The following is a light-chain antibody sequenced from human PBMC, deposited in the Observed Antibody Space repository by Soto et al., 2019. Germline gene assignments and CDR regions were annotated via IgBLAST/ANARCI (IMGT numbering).Light chain of an antibody. CDR2: SNN. Sequence: QSVLTQPPSASGTPGQRVIISCSGSSSNIESNTVNWYQQLPETAPKLLIYSNNQRPSWVPDRFSGSKSGTSASLAISGLQSEDEADYYCASWDDSLNGVVFGGGTKLTVL. V-gene: IGLV1-44*01. J-gene: IGLJ3*02. CDR3: ASWDDSLNGVV. CDR1: SSNIESNT.